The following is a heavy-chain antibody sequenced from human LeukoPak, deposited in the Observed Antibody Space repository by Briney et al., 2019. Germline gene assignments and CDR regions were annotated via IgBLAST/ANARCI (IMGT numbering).Heavy chain of an antibody. J-gene: IGHJ4*02. Sequence: GASVTVSCKASGYAFTTYSINWVRQAPGQGLEWMGWISTYNGNSNYVQKLQGRVTMTTDTSTSTVYMELRSLRSDDTAMYYCAKDRWRDGTSSFDNWGQGTLVTVSS. CDR3: AKDRWRDGTSSFDN. V-gene: IGHV1-18*01. D-gene: IGHD6-6*01. CDR1: GYAFTTYS. CDR2: ISTYNGNS.